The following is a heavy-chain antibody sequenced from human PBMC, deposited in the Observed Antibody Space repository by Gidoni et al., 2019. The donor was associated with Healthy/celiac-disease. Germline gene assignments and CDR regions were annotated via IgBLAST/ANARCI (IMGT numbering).Heavy chain of an antibody. CDR3: TRDYGGNSGDY. D-gene: IGHD4-17*01. J-gene: IGHJ4*02. Sequence: VQLVESGGGLVQPGGSLKLSCAASGFTFSGSAMHWVRQASGKGLEWVGRIRSKANSYATAYAASVKGRFTISRDDSKNTAYLQMNSLKTEDTAVYYCTRDYGGNSGDYWGQGTLVTVSS. CDR2: IRSKANSYAT. V-gene: IGHV3-73*02. CDR1: GFTFSGSA.